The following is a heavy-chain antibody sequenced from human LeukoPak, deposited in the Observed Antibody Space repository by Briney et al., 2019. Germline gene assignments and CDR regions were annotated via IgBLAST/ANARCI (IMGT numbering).Heavy chain of an antibody. CDR2: INGDGTST. V-gene: IGHV3-74*03. D-gene: IGHD2-8*01. Sequence: APGXXLVWVSRINGDGTSTTYADSVRGRFTISRDNAKNTLYLQMNSLRAEDTAVYYCARVDVLSGGWGQGTLVTVSS. CDR3: ARVDVLSGG. J-gene: IGHJ4*02.